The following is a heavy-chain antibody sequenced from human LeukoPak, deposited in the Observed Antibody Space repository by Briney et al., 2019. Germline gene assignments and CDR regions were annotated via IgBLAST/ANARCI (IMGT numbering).Heavy chain of an antibody. V-gene: IGHV1-2*02. D-gene: IGHD4-17*01. CDR3: ARSPDYGDYFDY. J-gene: IGHJ4*02. CDR1: GYTFTGYY. Sequence: ASVKVSCKASGYTFTGYYMYWVRQAPGQGLEWMGWINPNSGGTNYAQKFQGRVTMTRDTSISTAYMELSRLRSDDTAVYYCARSPDYGDYFDYWGQGTLVTVSS. CDR2: INPNSGGT.